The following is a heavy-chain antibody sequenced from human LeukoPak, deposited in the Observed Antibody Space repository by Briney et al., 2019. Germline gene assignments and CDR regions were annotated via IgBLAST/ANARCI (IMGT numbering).Heavy chain of an antibody. V-gene: IGHV4-59*08. CDR3: ARRRAVTGFYYFDY. Sequence: SETLSHTCTVSGGSISNYYWTWIRQPPGKGLEWIGYIYYSGSTNYNPSLKSRVTMSVDTSKNQFSLKLSSLTAADTAVYYCARRRAVTGFYYFDYWGQGTLVTVSS. D-gene: IGHD2/OR15-2a*01. J-gene: IGHJ4*02. CDR2: IYYSGST. CDR1: GGSISNYY.